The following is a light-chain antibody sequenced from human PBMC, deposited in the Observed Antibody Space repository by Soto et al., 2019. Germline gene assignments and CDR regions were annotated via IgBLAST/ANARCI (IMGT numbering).Light chain of an antibody. V-gene: IGKV1-12*01. J-gene: IGKJ4*01. CDR1: QGISRW. CDR3: QEADRFPLT. Sequence: DIQMTQSPSSVSASVGDRVTITCRASQGISRWVAWYQQKPGNAPKLLIYAASSLQSGVPSRFSGTGSGTDFTLTISSLQPDDFGTYYCQEADRFPLTFGGGTKVEIK. CDR2: AAS.